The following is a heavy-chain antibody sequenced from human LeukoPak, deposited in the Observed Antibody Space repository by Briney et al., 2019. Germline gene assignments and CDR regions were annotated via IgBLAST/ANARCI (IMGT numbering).Heavy chain of an antibody. J-gene: IGHJ4*02. CDR2: IYYSGST. Sequence: SETLSLTCTVSGGSISSYYWSWIRQPPGKGLEWIGCIYYSGSTNYNPSLKSRVAISVDTSKNQFSLKLSSVTAADTAVYYCARAPLGYCSGGSCYGGGSPFDYWGQGTLVTVSS. CDR3: ARAPLGYCSGGSCYGGGSPFDY. D-gene: IGHD2-15*01. V-gene: IGHV4-59*12. CDR1: GGSISSYY.